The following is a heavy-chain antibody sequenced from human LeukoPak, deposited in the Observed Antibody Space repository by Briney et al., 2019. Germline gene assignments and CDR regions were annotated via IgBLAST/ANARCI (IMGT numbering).Heavy chain of an antibody. CDR1: GYTFTSYG. CDR3: ARARTIFGVVISWFDP. D-gene: IGHD3-3*01. V-gene: IGHV1-18*01. CDR2: ISAYNGNT. J-gene: IGHJ5*02. Sequence: ASVKVSCKASGYTFTSYGIGWVRQAPGQGLEWMGWISAYNGNTNYAQKLQGRVTMTTDTSTSTAYMELRSLRSDDTAVYYCARARTIFGVVISWFDPWGQGTLVTVSS.